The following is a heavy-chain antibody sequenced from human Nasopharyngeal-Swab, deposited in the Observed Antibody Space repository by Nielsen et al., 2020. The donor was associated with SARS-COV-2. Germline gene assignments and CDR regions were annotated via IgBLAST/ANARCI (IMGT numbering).Heavy chain of an antibody. J-gene: IGHJ4*02. Sequence: GESLKISCKGSGYSFTSYWISWVRQMPGKGLEWMGRIDPSDSYTNYSPSFQGHVTISADKSISTAYLQWSSLKASDTAMHYCARHHCSSTSCYVDFDYWGQGTLVTVSS. V-gene: IGHV5-10-1*01. CDR3: ARHHCSSTSCYVDFDY. CDR2: IDPSDSYT. D-gene: IGHD2-2*01. CDR1: GYSFTSYW.